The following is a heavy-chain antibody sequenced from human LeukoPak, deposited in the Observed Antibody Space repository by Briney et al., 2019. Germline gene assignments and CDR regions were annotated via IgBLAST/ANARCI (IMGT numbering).Heavy chain of an antibody. Sequence: GGSLRLSCAASGFSFSNYWMTWVRQVPGKGLERVADINGDGSHSYCVDSVKGRFTLSRDNAKNSLFLQMNSLRAEDTAVYYCVKNSGWYCLDYWSQGTLVTVSS. CDR3: VKNSGWYCLDY. CDR1: GFSFSNYW. D-gene: IGHD6-13*01. V-gene: IGHV3-7*03. J-gene: IGHJ4*02. CDR2: INGDGSHS.